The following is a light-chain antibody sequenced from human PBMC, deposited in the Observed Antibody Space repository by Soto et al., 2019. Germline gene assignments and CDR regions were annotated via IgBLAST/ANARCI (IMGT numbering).Light chain of an antibody. J-gene: IGKJ5*01. CDR1: QGISSY. V-gene: IGKV1-9*01. CDR2: AAS. CDR3: HRLNSYPST. Sequence: DIQLTQSPSFLSASVGDRVTITCRASQGISSYLAWYQQKPGKAPKLLIYAASTLQSGVPSRFTGSGSGTKSTLPISTLQSEDSATYYPHRLNSYPSTFAHGTRLQIK.